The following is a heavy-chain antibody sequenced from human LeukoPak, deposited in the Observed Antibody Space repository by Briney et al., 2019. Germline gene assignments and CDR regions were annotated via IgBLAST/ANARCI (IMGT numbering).Heavy chain of an antibody. D-gene: IGHD5-18*01. CDR2: ISGSGGST. J-gene: IGHJ4*02. Sequence: GGSLRLSCAASGFTFSSYAMSWVRQAPGKGLECVSAISGSGGSTYYADSVKGRFTISRDNSKNTLYLQMNSLRAEDTAVYYCASLIGYSYGYVDYWGQGTLVTVSS. CDR3: ASLIGYSYGYVDY. CDR1: GFTFSSYA. V-gene: IGHV3-23*01.